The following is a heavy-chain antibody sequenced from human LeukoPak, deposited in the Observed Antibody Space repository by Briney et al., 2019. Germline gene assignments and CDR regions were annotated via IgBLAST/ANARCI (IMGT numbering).Heavy chain of an antibody. CDR1: GFTFSDYY. CDR2: ISSSGSTI. CDR3: ARTVSYYYDSSGYYY. J-gene: IGHJ4*02. D-gene: IGHD3-22*01. V-gene: IGHV3-11*01. Sequence: GWSLRLSCAASGFTFSDYYMSWIRQAPGKGLEWVSYISSSGSTIYYADSVKGRFTISRDNAKNSLYLQMNSLRAEDTAVYYCARTVSYYYDSSGYYYWGQGTLVTVSS.